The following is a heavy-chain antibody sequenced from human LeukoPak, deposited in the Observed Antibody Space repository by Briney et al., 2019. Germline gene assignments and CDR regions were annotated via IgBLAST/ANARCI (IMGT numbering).Heavy chain of an antibody. CDR3: AAIVVVILDGMDV. V-gene: IGHV1-18*01. J-gene: IGHJ6*02. D-gene: IGHD2-21*01. CDR1: GYTFTSYG. Sequence: APVKPCCKASGYTFTSYGISWVRQAPGQGLEWMGWISAYNGNTNNAQKLQGRVTMTTDTSTSTAYMELSSLRSEDTAVYYCAAIVVVILDGMDVWGQGNTVAVSS. CDR2: ISAYNGNT.